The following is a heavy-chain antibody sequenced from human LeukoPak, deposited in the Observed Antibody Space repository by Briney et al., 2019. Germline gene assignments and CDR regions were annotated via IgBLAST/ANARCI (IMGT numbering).Heavy chain of an antibody. CDR2: ISYSGNT. J-gene: IGHJ5*02. V-gene: IGHV4-30-4*08. Sequence: SETLSLTCTVSGGAISSGDYYWSWIRQPPGGGLEWIGYISYSGNTYYNPSLKSRVTISLDTSKNQLSLKLSSLTAADTAVYYCARHEYSGSYYGLSWFDPWGQGTLVTVSS. CDR1: GGAISSGDYY. D-gene: IGHD1-26*01. CDR3: ARHEYSGSYYGLSWFDP.